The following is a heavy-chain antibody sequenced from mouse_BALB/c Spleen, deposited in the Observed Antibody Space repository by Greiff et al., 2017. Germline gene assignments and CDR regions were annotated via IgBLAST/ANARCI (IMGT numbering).Heavy chain of an antibody. V-gene: IGHV1S29*02. D-gene: IGHD3-1*01. Sequence: EVQLQQSGPELVKPGASVKISCKASGYTFTDYNMHWVKQSHGKSLEWIGYIYPYNGGTGYNQKFKSKATLTVDNSSSTAYMELRSLTSEDSAVYYCARDRAYSSGYYYAMDCWGQGTSVTVSS. CDR2: IYPYNGGT. J-gene: IGHJ4*01. CDR3: ARDRAYSSGYYYAMDC. CDR1: GYTFTDYN.